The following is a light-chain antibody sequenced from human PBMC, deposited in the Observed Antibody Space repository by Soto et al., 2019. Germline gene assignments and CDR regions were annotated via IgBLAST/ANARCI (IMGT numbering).Light chain of an antibody. V-gene: IGKV1-5*03. J-gene: IGKJ1*01. CDR2: KAS. CDR1: QSIGIW. CDR3: EQDKDYSWT. Sequence: IQMTQSPSTLSASGGDRVAITCRASQSIGIWLAWYQQKPGKAPRFLIYKASTLESGVPSRFSGSGSGTEFTLTISSLQPEDLGRYDGEQDKDYSWTCGQGTKVEIK.